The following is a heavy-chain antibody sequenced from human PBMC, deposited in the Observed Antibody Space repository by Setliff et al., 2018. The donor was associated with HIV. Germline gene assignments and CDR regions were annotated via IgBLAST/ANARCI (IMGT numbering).Heavy chain of an antibody. D-gene: IGHD2-2*03. V-gene: IGHV3-23*01. CDR3: AKHLGYCSTTNSC. J-gene: IGHJ4*02. CDR2: ISGSGGLI. Sequence: GGSLRLSCAASGFTFSIYALSWVRQGTGKGLEWVSTISGSGGLIFYADSVRGRFTISRDNSKNTVYLQMNSLRAEDTAVYYCAKHLGYCSTTNSCWGQGTPVTVSS. CDR1: GFTFSIYA.